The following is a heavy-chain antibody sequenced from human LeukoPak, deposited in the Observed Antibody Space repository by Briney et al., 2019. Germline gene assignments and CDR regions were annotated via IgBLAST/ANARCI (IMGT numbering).Heavy chain of an antibody. V-gene: IGHV5-51*01. CDR1: GYSFSRYW. J-gene: IGHJ4*02. D-gene: IGHD3-16*01. Sequence: GQSLKISCKGSGYSFSRYWIAWVRQMPGKGLGWMGIIYPGDSDTRYSPSFQGQVTFSADKSISTAYLQWSSLKASDTAMYYCARGKFVGFDYWGQGTLVTVSS. CDR2: IYPGDSDT. CDR3: ARGKFVGFDY.